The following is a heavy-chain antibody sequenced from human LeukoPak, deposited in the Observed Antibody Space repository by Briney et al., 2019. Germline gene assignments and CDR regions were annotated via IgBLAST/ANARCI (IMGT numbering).Heavy chain of an antibody. V-gene: IGHV3-15*01. CDR1: GFTFSNAW. Sequence: PGGSLRLSCAASGFTFSNAWMSWVRQAPGKGLEWVGRIKSKTDGGTTDYAAPVKGRFTISRDDSKNTLYLQMNSLKTEDTAVYYCTTNWNYVAYYYYYYGMDVWGQGTTVTVSS. J-gene: IGHJ6*02. CDR2: IKSKTDGGTT. D-gene: IGHD1-7*01. CDR3: TTNWNYVAYYYYYYGMDV.